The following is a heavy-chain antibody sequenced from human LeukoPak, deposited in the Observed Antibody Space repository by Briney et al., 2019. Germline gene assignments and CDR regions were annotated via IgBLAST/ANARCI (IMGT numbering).Heavy chain of an antibody. J-gene: IGHJ4*02. Sequence: GGSLRLSCAGSGFTFSSYEMNWVRQAPGKGVEWVAYIRGSGTTIFYADSVKGRFTISRDNAKNSLYLQMNSLRGEDTAIYYCARAAGDYVRFDYWGQGTLVTVSS. CDR2: IRGSGTTI. D-gene: IGHD4-17*01. V-gene: IGHV3-48*03. CDR1: GFTFSSYE. CDR3: ARAAGDYVRFDY.